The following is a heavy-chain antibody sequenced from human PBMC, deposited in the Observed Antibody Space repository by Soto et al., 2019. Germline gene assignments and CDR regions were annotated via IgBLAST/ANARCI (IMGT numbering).Heavy chain of an antibody. Sequence: QVQVVQSGAEVKKPGASVKVSCKASGFTFSAYYIYWVRQAPGQGLEWIGWINPNSGGTNNAQKFQGRVTMTRDTSTSTVYMELSALISDDTAVYYCARSLLDEYSSSWRSAYYGMDVWGQGTTVTVSS. CDR3: ARSLLDEYSSSWRSAYYGMDV. V-gene: IGHV1-2*02. J-gene: IGHJ6*02. D-gene: IGHD6-13*01. CDR2: INPNSGGT. CDR1: GFTFSAYY.